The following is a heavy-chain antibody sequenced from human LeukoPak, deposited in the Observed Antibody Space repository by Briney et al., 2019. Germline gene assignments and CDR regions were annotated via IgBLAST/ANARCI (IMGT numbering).Heavy chain of an antibody. J-gene: IGHJ4*02. CDR1: GGSISSYY. CDR2: IYYSGST. V-gene: IGHV4-59*01. CDR3: ARLAYYYDSSGYYYVYYSDY. D-gene: IGHD3-22*01. Sequence: SETLSLTCTVSGGSISSYYWSWIRQPPGKGLEWIGYIYYSGSTNYNPSLKSRVTISVDTSKNQFSLKLSSVTAADTAVYYCARLAYYYDSSGYYYVYYSDYWGQGTLVTVSS.